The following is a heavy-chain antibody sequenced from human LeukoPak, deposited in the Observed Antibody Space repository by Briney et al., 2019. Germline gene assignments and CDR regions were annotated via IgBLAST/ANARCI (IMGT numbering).Heavy chain of an antibody. V-gene: IGHV3-30*02. CDR3: AKSYDFSPTDYMDD. J-gene: IGHJ6*03. CDR1: GFTFSSYG. Sequence: GGSLRLSCAASGFTFSSYGMHWVRQGPGKGLEWVSFIRLDGGNQYYADSVKGRFTISRDNSRNTLYLQMNSLRTEDTAVYYCAKSYDFSPTDYMDDWGKGTTVTVSS. CDR2: IRLDGGNQ. D-gene: IGHD3-3*01.